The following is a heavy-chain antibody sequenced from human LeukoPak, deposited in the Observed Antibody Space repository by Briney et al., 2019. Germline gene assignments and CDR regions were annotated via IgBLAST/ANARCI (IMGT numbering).Heavy chain of an antibody. J-gene: IGHJ4*02. Sequence: GRSLRLSCAASGFTFSSYAMHWVRQAPGKGLEWVAVISYDGSNKYYADSVKGRFTISRDNSKNTLYLQMNSLRAEDTAVYYCASRYYDSSGYPGGSFDYWGQGTLVTVSS. D-gene: IGHD3-22*01. CDR1: GFTFSSYA. V-gene: IGHV3-30-3*01. CDR3: ASRYYDSSGYPGGSFDY. CDR2: ISYDGSNK.